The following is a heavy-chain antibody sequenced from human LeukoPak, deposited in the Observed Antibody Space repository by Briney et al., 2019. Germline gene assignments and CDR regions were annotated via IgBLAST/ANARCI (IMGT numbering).Heavy chain of an antibody. J-gene: IGHJ3*02. D-gene: IGHD6-19*01. CDR1: GGSFSGYY. CDR3: ARKIRPRGKWLPAVAFDI. Sequence: SETLSLTCAVYGGSFSGYYWSWIRQPPGKGLEWIGEINHSGSTNYNPSLKSRVTISVDTSKNQFSLKLSSVTAADTAVYYCARKIRPRGKWLPAVAFDIWGQGTMVTVSS. CDR2: INHSGST. V-gene: IGHV4-34*01.